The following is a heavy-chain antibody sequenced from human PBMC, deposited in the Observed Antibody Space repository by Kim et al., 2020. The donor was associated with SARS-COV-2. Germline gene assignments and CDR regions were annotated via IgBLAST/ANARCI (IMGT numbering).Heavy chain of an antibody. CDR1: GFTFSSYG. Sequence: GGSLRLSCAASGFTFSSYGMHWVRQAPGKGLEWVAVISYDGSNKYYADSVKGRFTISRDNSKNTLYLQMNSLRAEDTAVYYCAKDPYYYGSGSYTNYYYYYGMDVWGQGTTVTVSS. V-gene: IGHV3-30*18. CDR2: ISYDGSNK. J-gene: IGHJ6*02. CDR3: AKDPYYYGSGSYTNYYYYYGMDV. D-gene: IGHD3-10*01.